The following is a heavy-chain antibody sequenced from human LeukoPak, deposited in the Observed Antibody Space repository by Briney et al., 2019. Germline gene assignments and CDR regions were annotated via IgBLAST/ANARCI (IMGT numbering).Heavy chain of an antibody. V-gene: IGHV3-23*01. Sequence: GGSLRLSCAASGFTFSNYAMSWVRQTPGKGLEWVSAISGSGGSTYYADSVKGRFTISRDNSKDTLYLQMNSLRAEDTAVYYCAKYQYSSSWYGYDYWGQGTLVTVSS. CDR1: GFTFSNYA. D-gene: IGHD6-13*01. CDR2: ISGSGGST. CDR3: AKYQYSSSWYGYDY. J-gene: IGHJ4*02.